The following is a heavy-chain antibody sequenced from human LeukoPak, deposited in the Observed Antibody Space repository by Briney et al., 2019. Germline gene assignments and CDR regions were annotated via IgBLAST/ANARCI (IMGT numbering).Heavy chain of an antibody. CDR1: GFTFRTYS. CDR2: ISGSSSYI. D-gene: IGHD2-15*01. V-gene: IGHV3-21*04. Sequence: PGGSLRLSCAASGFTFRTYSMNWVRQAPGKGLEWVSSISGSSSYIYYADSLKARFTISRDNAKNSLFLQMNSLRAEDTAVYYCARVLRYCSGGNCYSGGLGYMDVWGKGTTVTISS. CDR3: ARVLRYCSGGNCYSGGLGYMDV. J-gene: IGHJ6*03.